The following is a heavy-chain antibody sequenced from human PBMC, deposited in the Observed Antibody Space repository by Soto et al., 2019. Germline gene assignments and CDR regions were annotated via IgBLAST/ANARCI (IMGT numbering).Heavy chain of an antibody. D-gene: IGHD6-19*01. V-gene: IGHV3-48*02. Sequence: VQLVESGGGLVQPGGSLGLSCAASGFTFSNYNMNWVRQAPGKGLEWLSYISISSTKYYADSVKGRFTISRDNAKNSLYLQMNSLRDEDTXVXXXXXXXXXXTGWXGDFDYWGQGTLVTVSS. CDR3: XXXXXXXTGWXGDFDY. CDR2: ISISSTK. J-gene: IGHJ4*02. CDR1: GFTFSNYN.